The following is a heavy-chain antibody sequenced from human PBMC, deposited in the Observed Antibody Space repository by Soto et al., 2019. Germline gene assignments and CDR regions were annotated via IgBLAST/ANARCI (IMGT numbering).Heavy chain of an antibody. J-gene: IGHJ2*01. V-gene: IGHV3-23*01. Sequence: GGSLRLSCAASGLTFSRFAMSWVRQAPGKGLEWVATIHGSGAITNYADSVRGRFTISRDNSKDTMYLQLNTLRVEDTAVYYCAKDKGPGSYTNWCFDVWGRGTLVTVSS. CDR1: GLTFSRFA. D-gene: IGHD3-10*01. CDR2: IHGSGAIT. CDR3: AKDKGPGSYTNWCFDV.